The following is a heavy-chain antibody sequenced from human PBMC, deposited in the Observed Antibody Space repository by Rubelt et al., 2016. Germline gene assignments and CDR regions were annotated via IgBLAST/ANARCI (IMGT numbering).Heavy chain of an antibody. CDR1: GFTFSSYA. CDR3: AKEKNNHGGNSNGYFDY. V-gene: IGHV3-23*04. CDR2: ISGGGDST. Sequence: VQLEESGGGLVQPGGSLRLSCAASGFTFSSYAMTWVRQAPGKGLEWVSVISGGGDSTYYADSVKGRLTISRDSSKNTLYTAVNSLRAEDTAVYYCAKEKNNHGGNSNGYFDYWGQGTPVTVSS. J-gene: IGHJ4*02. D-gene: IGHD4-23*01.